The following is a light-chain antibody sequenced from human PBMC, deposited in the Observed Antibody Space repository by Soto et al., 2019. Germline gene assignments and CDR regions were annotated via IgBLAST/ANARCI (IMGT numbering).Light chain of an antibody. Sequence: QSVLTQPPSASGSPGQSVAISCTGTSSDVGGYNYVSWYQQHPGKAPKLMIYEVNKRPSGVSDRFSGSKSGNTASLTVSGLQAEDEADYYCNSYAGSSNVFGTGTKVTV. V-gene: IGLV2-8*01. CDR2: EVN. J-gene: IGLJ1*01. CDR3: NSYAGSSNV. CDR1: SSDVGGYNY.